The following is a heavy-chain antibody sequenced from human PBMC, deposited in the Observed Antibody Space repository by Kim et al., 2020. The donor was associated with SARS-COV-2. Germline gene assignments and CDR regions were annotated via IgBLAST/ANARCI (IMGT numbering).Heavy chain of an antibody. J-gene: IGHJ4*02. Sequence: GNTNYAQQRQGRVTMTTDTATSKAYMELRSLRSDDTAVYYCARGAWTDYWGQGTLVTVSS. CDR3: ARGAWTDY. D-gene: IGHD5-12*01. CDR2: GNT. V-gene: IGHV1-18*01.